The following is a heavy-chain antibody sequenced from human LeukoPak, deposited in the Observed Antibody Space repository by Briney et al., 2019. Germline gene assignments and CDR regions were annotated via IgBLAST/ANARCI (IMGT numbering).Heavy chain of an antibody. D-gene: IGHD2-21*02. CDR3: ARIVLVTAMSDC. CDR1: GGSISSSSYY. J-gene: IGHJ4*02. CDR2: IYYIGDT. V-gene: IGHV4-39*01. Sequence: SETLSLTCTVSGGSISSSSYYWGWIRQPPGKGLGWIGSIYYIGDTYYNPSLKRRLTTPADTPKNQFSLNLSSVTAADTAVYYCARIVLVTAMSDCWGQGTLVTVSS.